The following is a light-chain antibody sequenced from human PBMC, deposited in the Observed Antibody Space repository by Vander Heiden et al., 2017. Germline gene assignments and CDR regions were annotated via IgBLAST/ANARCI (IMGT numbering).Light chain of an antibody. J-gene: IGKJ1*01. CDR1: QSVSSN. CDR3: QQNKNWPPGT. Sequence: EIVMTQSPATLSVSPGEKATLSCRASQSVSSNLAWYKQKPGQAPRLLIYGASTRDTGIPARFSGSGYGKEFTLTISSRQSEDFAVYYCQQNKNWPPGTFGQGTKVEIK. V-gene: IGKV3-15*01. CDR2: GAS.